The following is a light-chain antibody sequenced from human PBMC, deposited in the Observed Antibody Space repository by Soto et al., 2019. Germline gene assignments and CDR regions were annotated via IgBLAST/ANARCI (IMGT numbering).Light chain of an antibody. J-gene: IGKJ1*01. CDR1: QSIERY. Sequence: DSPVTQSSSSLSASVGDRSTLSCRASQSIERYLNWYQQKAGKAPKLLIYAASNLQSVVPSRFSGSGSGTDFTLTIRSLQLDYFATYYCQQSGTFGQGTKVDIK. CDR2: AAS. V-gene: IGKV1-39*01. CDR3: QQSGT.